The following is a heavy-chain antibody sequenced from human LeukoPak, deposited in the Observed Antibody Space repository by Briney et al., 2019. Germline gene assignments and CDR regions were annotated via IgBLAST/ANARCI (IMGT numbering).Heavy chain of an antibody. CDR1: GFTVSNNY. CDR3: ARSLEVYCSGPSCPLGY. D-gene: IGHD2-2*01. J-gene: IGHJ4*02. V-gene: IGHV3-66*02. CDR2: IYSGGST. Sequence: GGSLRLSCAASGFTVSNNYMTWVRQAPGRGLEGVSVIYSGGSTYYADSVKGRFTISRDNSKNTLYLQMNSLRAEDTAVYYCARSLEVYCSGPSCPLGYWGQGTLVTVSS.